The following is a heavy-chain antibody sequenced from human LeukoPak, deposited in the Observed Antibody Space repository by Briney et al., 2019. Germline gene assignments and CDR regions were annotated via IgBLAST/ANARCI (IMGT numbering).Heavy chain of an antibody. V-gene: IGHV1-18*01. J-gene: IGHJ3*02. CDR2: ISAYNGNT. D-gene: IGHD3-10*01. CDR3: AMSSGSYYNTDAFDI. CDR1: GYTFTSYG. Sequence: ASVKVSFKASGYTFTSYGISWVRQAPGQGLEWMGWISAYNGNTNYAQKLQGRVTMTTDTSTSTAYMELRSLRSDDTAVYYCAMSSGSYYNTDAFDIWGQGTMVTVSS.